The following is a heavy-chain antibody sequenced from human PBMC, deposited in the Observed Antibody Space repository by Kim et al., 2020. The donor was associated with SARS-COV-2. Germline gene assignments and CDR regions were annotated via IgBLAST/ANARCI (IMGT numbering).Heavy chain of an antibody. Sequence: GGSLRLSCIGSGFSFTYAWMSWVRQAPGKGLEWLGRIRSKRDGGITDYAAPVKGRFTISRDDSENTLFLQMNSLKNEDTAVYYCATGQGGYDLPDYWGQG. D-gene: IGHD5-12*01. J-gene: IGHJ4*02. CDR3: ATGQGGYDLPDY. V-gene: IGHV3-15*01. CDR1: GFSFTYAW. CDR2: IRSKRDGGIT.